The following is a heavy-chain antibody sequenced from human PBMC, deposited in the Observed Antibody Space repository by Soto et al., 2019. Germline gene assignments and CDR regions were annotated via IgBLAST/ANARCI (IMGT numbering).Heavy chain of an antibody. J-gene: IGHJ6*03. V-gene: IGHV4-39*07. D-gene: IGHD3-3*01. CDR1: GGCMRSSRYY. Sequence: SESLSLTCAVSGGCMRSSRYYWGWIRQPPGKGLEWIGSIYYSGSTYYNPSLKSRVTISVDTSKNQFSLKLSSVTAADTAVYYCARAFWSGYYTVYYYYYMDVWGKGTTVTVSS. CDR3: ARAFWSGYYTVYYYYYMDV. CDR2: IYYSGST.